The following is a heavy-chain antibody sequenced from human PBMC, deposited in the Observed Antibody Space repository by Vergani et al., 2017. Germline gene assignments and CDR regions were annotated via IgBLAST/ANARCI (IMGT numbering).Heavy chain of an antibody. CDR3: GRDLSSGGGWFDP. CDR2: IYYSGST. CDR1: GGSISSSSYY. J-gene: IGHJ5*02. Sequence: QLQLQESGPGLEKPSETLYLTCTVSGGSISSSSYYWGWIRQPPGKGLEWIGSIYYSGSTYYNPSLKSRVTISVDTSQNQFSLMLSSVTAADTAVYYCGRDLSSGGGWFDPWGQGTLVTVSS. V-gene: IGHV4-39*07. D-gene: IGHD6-19*01.